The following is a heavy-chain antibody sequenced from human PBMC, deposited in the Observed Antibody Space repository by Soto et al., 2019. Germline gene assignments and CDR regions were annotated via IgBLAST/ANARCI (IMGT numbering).Heavy chain of an antibody. J-gene: IGHJ4*02. D-gene: IGHD4-17*01. V-gene: IGHV5-51*01. CDR1: GYNFSNYW. Sequence: PGESLKISCKGSGYNFSNYWIGWVRQMPGKGLEWMGIIYPGDSDTRYSPSFQGQVTISADKSISTAYLQWSSLMASDTAMYYCARPETDDYGGYHFDFWGQGTLVTVSS. CDR3: ARPETDDYGGYHFDF. CDR2: IYPGDSDT.